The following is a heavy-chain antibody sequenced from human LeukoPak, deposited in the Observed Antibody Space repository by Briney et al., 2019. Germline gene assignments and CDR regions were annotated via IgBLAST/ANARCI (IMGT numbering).Heavy chain of an antibody. D-gene: IGHD3-22*01. J-gene: IGHJ3*02. CDR3: ARDYYVSSGYYYVGAFDI. CDR2: ISSSGSTI. V-gene: IGHV3-48*03. CDR1: GFTFSSYE. Sequence: GGSLRLSCAASGFTFSSYEMNWVRQAQGKGLEWVSYISSSGSTICYADSVEGRFTISKDNSKNTLYLQMNSLRAEDTAVYYCARDYYVSSGYYYVGAFDIWGQGTMVTVSS.